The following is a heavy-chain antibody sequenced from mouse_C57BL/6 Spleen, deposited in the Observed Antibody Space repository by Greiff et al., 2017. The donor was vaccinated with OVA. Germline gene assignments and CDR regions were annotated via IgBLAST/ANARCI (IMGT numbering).Heavy chain of an antibody. CDR3: ARSNYSGRAMDY. CDR1: GYAFSSYW. CDR2: IYPGDGDT. D-gene: IGHD1-1*01. J-gene: IGHJ4*01. Sequence: VQLQQSGAELVKPGASVKISCKASGYAFSSYWMNWVKQRPGKGLEWIGQIYPGDGDTNYNGKFKGKATLTADKSSSTAYMQLSSLTSEDSAVYFCARSNYSGRAMDYWGQGTSVTVSS. V-gene: IGHV1-80*01.